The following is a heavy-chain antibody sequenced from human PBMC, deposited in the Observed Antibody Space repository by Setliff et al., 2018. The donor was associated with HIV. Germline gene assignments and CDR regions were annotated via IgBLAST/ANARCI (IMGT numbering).Heavy chain of an antibody. Sequence: ASVKVSCKASGGTFSSYAVSWVRQAPGQGLEWMGGIIPILGIANYAQKFQGRVTITADESTSTAYMELSSLRSEDTAVYYCAREPAGSGSGSFGFWGQGTLVTVS. CDR1: GGTFSSYA. D-gene: IGHD3-10*01. CDR2: IIPILGIA. J-gene: IGHJ4*02. CDR3: AREPAGSGSGSFGF. V-gene: IGHV1-69*10.